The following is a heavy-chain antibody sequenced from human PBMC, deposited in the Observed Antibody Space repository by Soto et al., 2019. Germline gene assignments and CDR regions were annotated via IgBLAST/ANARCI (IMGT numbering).Heavy chain of an antibody. CDR3: ARGASPLIDY. Sequence: QVQLVQSGAEVKKPGASVKVSCKASGYTFTSYAMHWGRQAPGQRLEWMGWINAGNGNTKYSQKFQGRVTITRDTTASTAYMELSRLRSEDAAVYYCARGASPLIDYWGQGTLVTVSS. V-gene: IGHV1-3*01. CDR1: GYTFTSYA. J-gene: IGHJ4*02. CDR2: INAGNGNT.